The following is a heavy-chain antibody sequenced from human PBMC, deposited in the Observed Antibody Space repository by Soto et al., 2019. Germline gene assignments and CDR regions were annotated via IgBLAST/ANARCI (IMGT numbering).Heavy chain of an antibody. CDR1: GYTFTGYY. CDR2: INPNSGGT. CDR3: ARDPMRPYCSGGSCYSFLFDY. Sequence: GASVKVSCKASGYTFTGYYMHWVRQAPGQGLEWMGWINPNSGGTNYAQKFQGRVTMTRDTSISTAYMELSRLRSDDTAVYYCARDPMRPYCSGGSCYSFLFDYWGQGTLVTVSS. J-gene: IGHJ4*02. D-gene: IGHD2-15*01. V-gene: IGHV1-2*02.